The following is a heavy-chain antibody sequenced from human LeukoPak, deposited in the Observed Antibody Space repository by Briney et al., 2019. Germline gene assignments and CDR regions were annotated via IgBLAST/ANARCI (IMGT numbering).Heavy chain of an antibody. J-gene: IGHJ4*02. D-gene: IGHD6-19*01. CDR1: GFTFSSYA. CDR3: AREYSSGWYSSFHFDY. Sequence: GRSLRLSCAASGFTFSSYAMHWVRQAPGKGLEWVAVISYDGSNKYYADSVKGRFTISRDNAKNSLYLQMNSLRAEDTAVYYCAREYSSGWYSSFHFDYWGQGTLVTVSS. V-gene: IGHV3-30*04. CDR2: ISYDGSNK.